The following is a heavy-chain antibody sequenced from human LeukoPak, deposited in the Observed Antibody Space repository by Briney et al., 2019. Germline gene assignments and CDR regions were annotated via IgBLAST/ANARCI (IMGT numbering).Heavy chain of an antibody. Sequence: PSETLSLTCTVSGGSISSYYWSWIRQPPGKGLEWIGHIYYSGSTNYNPSLKSRVTISVDTSKNQFSLKLSSVTAADTAVYYCARTLKRVGVATPSYGYWYFDLWGRGTLVTVSS. D-gene: IGHD1-26*01. CDR1: GGSISSYY. CDR2: IYYSGST. J-gene: IGHJ2*01. V-gene: IGHV4-59*12. CDR3: ARTLKRVGVATPSYGYWYFDL.